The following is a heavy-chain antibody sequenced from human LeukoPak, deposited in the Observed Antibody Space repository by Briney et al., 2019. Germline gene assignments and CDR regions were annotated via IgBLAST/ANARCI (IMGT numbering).Heavy chain of an antibody. CDR1: GGTYSSYA. D-gene: IGHD3-9*01. V-gene: IGHV1-69*04. CDR3: ARGGRKYYDILTGTPPDWFDP. CDR2: IIPILGIA. J-gene: IGHJ5*02. Sequence: GASVKVSRKASGGTYSSYAISWVRQAPGQGLEWMGRIIPILGIANYAQKFQGRVTITADKSTSTAYMELSSLRSEDTAVYYCARGGRKYYDILTGTPPDWFDPWGQGTLVTVSS.